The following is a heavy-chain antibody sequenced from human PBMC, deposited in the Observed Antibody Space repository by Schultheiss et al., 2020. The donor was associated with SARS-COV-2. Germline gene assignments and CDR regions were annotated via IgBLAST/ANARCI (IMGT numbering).Heavy chain of an antibody. CDR1: GFTFSGSA. J-gene: IGHJ6*02. V-gene: IGHV3-73*01. D-gene: IGHD2-8*01. CDR2: IRSKANSYAT. Sequence: GGSLRLSCAASGFTFSGSAMHWVRQASGKGLEWVGRIRSKANSYATAYAASVKGRFTISRDDSKNTAYLQMNSLKTEDTAVYYCTRPIKGVPYGMDVWGQGTTVTVSS. CDR3: TRPIKGVPYGMDV.